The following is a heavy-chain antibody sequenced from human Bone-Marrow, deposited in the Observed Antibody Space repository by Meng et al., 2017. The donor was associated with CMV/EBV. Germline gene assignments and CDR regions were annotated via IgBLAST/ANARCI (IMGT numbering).Heavy chain of an antibody. J-gene: IGHJ5*02. CDR2: INHSGST. CDR1: GGAFSGYY. D-gene: IGHD4-11*01. CDR3: ARVPPRRATVLYNWFDP. Sequence: GGAFSGYYCTWIRQPPGKGLDWIGEINHSGSTNYTPSLKSRVTISVDTSKNQFSLKLSSVTAADTAVYYCARVPPRRATVLYNWFDPWGQGTLVTVSS. V-gene: IGHV4-34*01.